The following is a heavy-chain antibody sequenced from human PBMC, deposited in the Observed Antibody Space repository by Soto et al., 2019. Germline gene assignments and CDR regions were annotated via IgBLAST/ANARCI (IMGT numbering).Heavy chain of an antibody. V-gene: IGHV4-59*08. CDR3: ASTNPRGGWLQSQSFDY. CDR1: GGSISSYY. D-gene: IGHD3-16*01. CDR2: IYYSGST. Sequence: PSETLSLTCTVSGGSISSYYWSWIRQPPGRGLEWIGYIYYSGSTNYNPSLKSRVTISVDTSKNQFSLKLSSVTAADTAVYYFASTNPRGGWLQSQSFDYWGQGTLVTVSS. J-gene: IGHJ4*02.